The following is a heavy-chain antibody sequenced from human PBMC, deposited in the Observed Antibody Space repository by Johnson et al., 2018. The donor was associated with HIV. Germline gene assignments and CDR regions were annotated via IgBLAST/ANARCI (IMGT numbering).Heavy chain of an antibody. D-gene: IGHD6-6*01. Sequence: VQLVESRGVLVQPGGSLRLSCAASGFTVSSNEMSWVRQAPGKGLEWVSSISGGSTYYADSVKGRFTISRDNAKNSLYLQMNSLRAEDTAVYYCARGRALYSTSAFDIWGQGTMVTVSS. J-gene: IGHJ3*02. V-gene: IGHV3-38-3*01. CDR1: GFTVSSNE. CDR3: ARGRALYSTSAFDI. CDR2: ISGGST.